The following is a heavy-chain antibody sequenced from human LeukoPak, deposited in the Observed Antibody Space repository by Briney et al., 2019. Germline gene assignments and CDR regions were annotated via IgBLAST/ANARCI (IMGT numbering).Heavy chain of an antibody. D-gene: IGHD4-17*01. CDR2: IRTKAYGGTT. J-gene: IGHJ3*01. CDR3: ARGKYCDLDP. V-gene: IGHV3-49*04. Sequence: GGSLRLSCTASGFTLGDYAMTWVRQAPGKGLEWVGFIRTKAYGGTTEYAASVKGTFTISRDDSKSFAYLQMNSLKTEDTAVYYCARGKYCDLDPWGQGTMVTVSS. CDR1: GFTLGDYA.